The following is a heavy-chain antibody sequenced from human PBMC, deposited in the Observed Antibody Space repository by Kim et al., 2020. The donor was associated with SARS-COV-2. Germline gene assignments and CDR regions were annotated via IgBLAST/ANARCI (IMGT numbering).Heavy chain of an antibody. V-gene: IGHV4-4*07. CDR1: GGSISSYY. Sequence: SETLSLTCTVSGGSISSYYWSWIRQPAGKGLEWIGRIYTSGSTNYNPSLKSRVTMSVDTSKNQFSLKLSSVTAADTAVYYCARDRGRSSWTNYGMDVWGQGTTVTVSS. CDR2: IYTSGST. D-gene: IGHD6-13*01. CDR3: ARDRGRSSWTNYGMDV. J-gene: IGHJ6*02.